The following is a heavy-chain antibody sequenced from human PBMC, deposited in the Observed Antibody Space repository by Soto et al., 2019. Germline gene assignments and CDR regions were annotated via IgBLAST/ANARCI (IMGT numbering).Heavy chain of an antibody. D-gene: IGHD1-26*01. Sequence: SVKVSCKASGGTFNSYAIRWVGQAPGQGLEWMGGIIPIFGIANYAQKFQGRVTITADESTSTAYMELSSLRSEDTAVYYCARGRVVGATHGLGYWGQGTLVTVPS. CDR1: GGTFNSYA. CDR2: IIPIFGIA. V-gene: IGHV1-69*13. J-gene: IGHJ4*02. CDR3: ARGRVVGATHGLGY.